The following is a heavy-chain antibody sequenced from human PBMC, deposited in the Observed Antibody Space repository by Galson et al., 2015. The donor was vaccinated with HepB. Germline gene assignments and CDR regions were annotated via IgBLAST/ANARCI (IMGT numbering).Heavy chain of an antibody. J-gene: IGHJ4*02. CDR2: ISWNSGSI. CDR1: GFTFDDYA. V-gene: IGHV3-9*01. CDR3: AKAAGRPLWSGYYTDY. D-gene: IGHD3-3*01. Sequence: SLRLSCAASGFTFDDYAMHWVRQAPGKGLEWVSGISWNSGSIGYADSVKGRFTISRDNAKNSLYLQMNSLRAEDTALYYCAKAAGRPLWSGYYTDYWGQGTLVTVSS.